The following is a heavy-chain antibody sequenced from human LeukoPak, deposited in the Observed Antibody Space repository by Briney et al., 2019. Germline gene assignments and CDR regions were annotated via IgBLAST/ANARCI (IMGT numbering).Heavy chain of an antibody. CDR2: INHSGST. CDR3: ARVRVYDFWSGYYPNNWFDP. Sequence: PSETLSLTCAVYGGSFSGYYWSWIRQPPGKGLEWIGEINHSGSTNYNPSLKSRVTISVDTSKNQFSLKLSSVTAADTAVYYCARVRVYDFWSGYYPNNWFDPWGQGTLVTVSS. J-gene: IGHJ5*02. CDR1: GGSFSGYY. D-gene: IGHD3-3*01. V-gene: IGHV4-34*01.